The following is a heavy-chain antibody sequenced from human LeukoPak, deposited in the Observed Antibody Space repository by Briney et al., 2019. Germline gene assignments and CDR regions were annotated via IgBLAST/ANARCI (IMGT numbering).Heavy chain of an antibody. D-gene: IGHD6-6*01. CDR2: IYYSGST. Sequence: SETLSLTCTVSGGSISSSSYYWGWIRQPPGKGLEWTGSIYYSGSTYYTPSLKSRVTISVDTSKNQFSLKLSSVTAPDTAVYYCARDWGVSARPGYMDVWGKGTTVTVSS. CDR3: ARDWGVSARPGYMDV. CDR1: GGSISSSSYY. J-gene: IGHJ6*03. V-gene: IGHV4-39*07.